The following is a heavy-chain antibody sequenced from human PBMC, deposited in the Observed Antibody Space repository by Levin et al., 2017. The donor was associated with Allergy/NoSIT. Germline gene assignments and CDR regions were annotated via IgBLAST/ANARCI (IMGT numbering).Heavy chain of an antibody. D-gene: IGHD6-19*01. CDR1: GGSISSGGYY. CDR2: IYYSGST. Sequence: SETLSLTCTVSGGSISSGGYYWSWIRQHPGKGLEWIGYIYYSGSTYYNPSLKSRVTISVDTSKNQFSLKLSSVTAADTAVYYCARGRAGYSSGWASFDPWGQGTLVTVSS. CDR3: ARGRAGYSSGWASFDP. V-gene: IGHV4-31*03. J-gene: IGHJ5*02.